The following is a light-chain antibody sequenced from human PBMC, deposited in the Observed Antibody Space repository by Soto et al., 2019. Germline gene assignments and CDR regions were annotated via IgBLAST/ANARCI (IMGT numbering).Light chain of an antibody. CDR3: QQYGTSPLT. J-gene: IGKJ3*01. CDR2: GVS. Sequence: EIVLTQSPGTLSLSPGERATLSCRASQSVGSTYLAWYQQKPGQAPKLLIYGVSSRATGIPDRFSGSGSGTDFTLTISRLEPEDFAVYYFQQYGTSPLTFGPGTKVDL. CDR1: QSVGSTY. V-gene: IGKV3-20*01.